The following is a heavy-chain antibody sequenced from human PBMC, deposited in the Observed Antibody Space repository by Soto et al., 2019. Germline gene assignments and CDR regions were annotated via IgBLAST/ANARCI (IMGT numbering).Heavy chain of an antibody. CDR1: AGTFSVYA. Sequence: SVKVSCKACAGTFSVYAISWVRQAPGQGLEWMGGIIPIFGTANYAQKFQGRVTITADESTSTAYMELSSLRSEDTAVHYCPRYYDFGCGSGWSAFDIWGQETMLT. CDR2: IIPIFGTA. J-gene: IGHJ3*02. V-gene: IGHV1-69*13. CDR3: PRYYDFGCGSGWSAFDI. D-gene: IGHD3-3*01.